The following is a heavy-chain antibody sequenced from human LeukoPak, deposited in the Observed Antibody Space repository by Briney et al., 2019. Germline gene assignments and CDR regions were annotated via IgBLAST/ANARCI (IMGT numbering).Heavy chain of an antibody. J-gene: IGHJ6*04. V-gene: IGHV1-69*10. CDR3: AGIPVFGVVLHQEPV. Sequence: SVKVSCKASGGTFSDYALNWARQAPGQGLEWMGVFIPILGTANSTQKFQDRVTITADISTNTVYMELSSLRSEDTAVYFCAGIPVFGVVLHQEPVWGKGTTVTVSS. D-gene: IGHD3-3*01. CDR2: FIPILGTA. CDR1: GGTFSDYA.